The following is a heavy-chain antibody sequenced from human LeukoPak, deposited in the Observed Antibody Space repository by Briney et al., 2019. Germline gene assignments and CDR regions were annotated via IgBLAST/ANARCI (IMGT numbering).Heavy chain of an antibody. D-gene: IGHD6-13*01. J-gene: IGHJ6*04. CDR3: ARGQAAAGTFYYYGTDV. V-gene: IGHV1-69*01. CDR2: IIPIFGTA. Sequence: ASVKVSCKASGGTFSSYAISWVRQAPGQGLEWMGGIIPIFGTANYAQKFQGRVTITADESTSTAYMELSSLRSEDTAVYYCARGQAAAGTFYYYGTDVWGKGTTVTVSS. CDR1: GGTFSSYA.